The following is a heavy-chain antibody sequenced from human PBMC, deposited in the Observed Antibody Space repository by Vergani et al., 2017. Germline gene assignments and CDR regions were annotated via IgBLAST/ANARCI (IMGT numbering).Heavy chain of an antibody. V-gene: IGHV4-34*02. Sequence: QVQLQQWGAGLVKPSDTLSLTCVVHGGSLSGSYWSWIRQPPGKGLEWIGEINHSGSANYNPSLQSRVTISIDTSKNQFSLRLFSVTAADTAVYYCARAGIWLPNNWGQGTLVTVS. CDR1: GGSLSGSY. D-gene: IGHD3-9*01. CDR3: ARAGIWLPNN. J-gene: IGHJ4*02. CDR2: INHSGSA.